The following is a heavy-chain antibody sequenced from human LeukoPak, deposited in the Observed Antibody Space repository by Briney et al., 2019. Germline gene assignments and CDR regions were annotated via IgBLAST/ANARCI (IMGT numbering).Heavy chain of an antibody. CDR3: ARDGEPLDYYGSGSYYSPFWY. CDR1: GGSISSSSYY. CDR2: IYYSGST. J-gene: IGHJ4*02. Sequence: PSETLSLTCTVSGGSISSSSYYWGWIRQPPGEGLEWIGSIYYSGSTYYNPSLKSRVTISVDKSKNQFSLKPSSVTAADTAVYYCARDGEPLDYYGSGSYYSPFWYWGQGTLVTVSS. D-gene: IGHD3-10*01. V-gene: IGHV4-39*07.